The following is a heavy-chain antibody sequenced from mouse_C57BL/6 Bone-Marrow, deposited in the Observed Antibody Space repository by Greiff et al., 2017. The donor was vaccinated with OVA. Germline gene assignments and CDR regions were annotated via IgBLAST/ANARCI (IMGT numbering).Heavy chain of an antibody. CDR1: GFTFSSYA. J-gene: IGHJ2*01. CDR3: ARGGTTYYFDY. V-gene: IGHV5-4*03. D-gene: IGHD1-1*01. CDR2: ISDGGSYT. Sequence: EVKLMESGGGLVKPGGSLKLSCAASGFTFSSYAMSWVRQTPEKRLEWVATISDGGSYTYYPDNVKGRFTISRDNAKNNPYLQMSHLKAEDTAMYYCARGGTTYYFDYWGQGTTLTVSS.